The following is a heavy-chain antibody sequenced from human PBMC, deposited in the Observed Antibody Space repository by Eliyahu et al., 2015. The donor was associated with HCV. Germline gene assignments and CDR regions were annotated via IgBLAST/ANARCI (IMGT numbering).Heavy chain of an antibody. J-gene: IGHJ5*02. Sequence: QVQLQESGPGLVKASETLSLTCTVSGGPITTXYXSWXRQPPGKGLEWIGYIHYSGSTNYNPSLKSRVTISLDTSKSQFSLNLTSVTAADTAVYYCASGGGGIAVAGTGGWFDPWGQGTLVTVSS. CDR3: ASGGGGIAVAGTGGWFDP. CDR2: IHYSGST. CDR1: GGPITTXY. D-gene: IGHD6-19*01. V-gene: IGHV4-59*01.